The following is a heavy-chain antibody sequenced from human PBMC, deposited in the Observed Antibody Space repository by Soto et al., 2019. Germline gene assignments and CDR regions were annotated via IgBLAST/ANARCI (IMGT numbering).Heavy chain of an antibody. CDR3: ARGIAVADPYNWYDS. D-gene: IGHD6-13*01. V-gene: IGHV1-18*01. J-gene: IGHJ5*01. CDR1: GYTFTRYG. CDR2: ISGSNGKT. Sequence: QVQLVQSGVEVKKPGASVKVSCKASGYTFTRYGISWVRQAPGQGLEWMGWISGSNGKTNYAQKVQGRVTMPTDTSTSTAYRELRSLRSDDTAVYYCARGIAVADPYNWYDSWGQGTLVTVSS.